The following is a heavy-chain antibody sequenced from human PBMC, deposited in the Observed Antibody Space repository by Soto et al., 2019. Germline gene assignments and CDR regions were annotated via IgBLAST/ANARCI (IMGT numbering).Heavy chain of an antibody. J-gene: IGHJ6*02. D-gene: IGHD6-13*01. V-gene: IGHV3-23*01. Sequence: EVQLLESGGGLVQPGGSLRLSCAASGFTFSSYAMSWVRQAPGKGLEWVSAISGSGGSTYYADSVKGRFTISRDNSKNTLYLQMNSLRAEDTAVYYCAKVLRQQLVPVPYYYYYGMDVWGQGTTVTVSS. CDR3: AKVLRQQLVPVPYYYYYGMDV. CDR2: ISGSGGST. CDR1: GFTFSSYA.